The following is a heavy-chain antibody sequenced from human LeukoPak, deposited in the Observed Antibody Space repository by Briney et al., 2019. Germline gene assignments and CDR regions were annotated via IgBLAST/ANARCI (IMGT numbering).Heavy chain of an antibody. CDR3: ARSYSSSFGYYYYMDV. D-gene: IGHD6-6*01. CDR2: INPNSGGT. Sequence: ASVKVSCKASGYTSTGYYMHWVRQAPGQGLEWMGWINPNSGGTNYAQKFQGRVTMTRDTSISTAYMELSRLRSDDTAVYYCARSYSSSFGYYYYMDVWGKGTTVTVSS. J-gene: IGHJ6*03. CDR1: GYTSTGYY. V-gene: IGHV1-2*02.